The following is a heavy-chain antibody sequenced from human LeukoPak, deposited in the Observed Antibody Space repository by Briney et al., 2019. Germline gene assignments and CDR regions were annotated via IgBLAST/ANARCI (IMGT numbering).Heavy chain of an antibody. CDR3: ARDPGSGYEEHFDY. V-gene: IGHV3-48*04. CDR1: GFTFSSYW. Sequence: GGSLRLSCVASGFTFSSYWMSWVRQAPGKGLEWVSYISSSGNTMYYTDSVKGRFTISRDNAKDSLYLQMNSLRAEDTAVYYCARDPGSGYEEHFDYWGQGTLVTVSS. D-gene: IGHD5-12*01. J-gene: IGHJ4*02. CDR2: ISSSGNTM.